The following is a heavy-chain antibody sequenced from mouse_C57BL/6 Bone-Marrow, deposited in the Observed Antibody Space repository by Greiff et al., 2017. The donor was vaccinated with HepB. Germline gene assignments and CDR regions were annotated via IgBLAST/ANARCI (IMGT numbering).Heavy chain of an antibody. D-gene: IGHD1-1*01. CDR1: GFTFSDYG. CDR3: ARCTVVAPDY. Sequence: EVQWVESGGGLVKPGGSLKLSCAASGFTFSDYGMHWVRQAPGKGLEWVAYISSGSSTIYYADTVKGRFTISRDNAKNTLFLQMTSLRSEDTAMYYCARCTVVAPDYWGQGTTLTVSS. V-gene: IGHV5-17*01. J-gene: IGHJ2*01. CDR2: ISSGSSTI.